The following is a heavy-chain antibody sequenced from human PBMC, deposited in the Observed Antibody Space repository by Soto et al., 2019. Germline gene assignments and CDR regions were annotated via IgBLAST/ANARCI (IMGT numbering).Heavy chain of an antibody. CDR2: INAGNGNT. J-gene: IGHJ3*02. CDR1: GYTFTSYA. V-gene: IGHV1-3*01. Sequence: GASVKVSCKASGYTFTSYAMHWVRQAPGQRLEWMGWINAGNGNTKYSQRFQGRVTITRDTSASTAYMELSSLRSEDTAVYYCAAVTTTVTTVGAFDIWGQGTMVTVS. CDR3: AAVTTTVTTVGAFDI. D-gene: IGHD4-17*01.